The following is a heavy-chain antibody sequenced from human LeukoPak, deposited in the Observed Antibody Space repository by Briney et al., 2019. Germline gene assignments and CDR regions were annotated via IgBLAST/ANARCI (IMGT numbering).Heavy chain of an antibody. J-gene: IGHJ4*02. D-gene: IGHD6-19*01. Sequence: GGSLRLSCAASGFTFTSYGMTWVRQAPGKGLEWVSSISSSSSYIYYSDSVKGRFTISRDNAKNSLYLQMNSLKADDTAVYYCTRGAGTGWRFDSWGQGTLVTVSS. CDR2: ISSSSSYI. CDR3: TRGAGTGWRFDS. CDR1: GFTFTSYG. V-gene: IGHV3-21*01.